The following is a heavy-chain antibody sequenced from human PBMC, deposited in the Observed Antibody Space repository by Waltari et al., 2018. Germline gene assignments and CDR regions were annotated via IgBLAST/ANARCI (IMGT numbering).Heavy chain of an antibody. CDR1: GYTLRPVS. V-gene: IGHV1-24*01. Sequence: QVQLVQSGAEVKKPGASVKVSCKVSGYTLRPVSMHWVRQAPGKGLEWMGGLDHEHGETIYAQKFQGRVTMTEDTATDTAYMEVTSLRSEDTAVYYCTTDMTSYFFEYWGQGTLVTVSS. J-gene: IGHJ4*02. D-gene: IGHD2-2*01. CDR2: LDHEHGET. CDR3: TTDMTSYFFEY.